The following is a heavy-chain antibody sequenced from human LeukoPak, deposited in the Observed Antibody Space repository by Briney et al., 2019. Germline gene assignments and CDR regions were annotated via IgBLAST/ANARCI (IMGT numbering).Heavy chain of an antibody. CDR1: GCTFTGYY. CDR2: INPNSGGT. CDR3: ARETEDTGAFDY. V-gene: IGHV1-2*02. Sequence: ASVKVSCKASGCTFTGYYMHWVRQAPGQGLEWMGWINPNSGGTNYAQKFQGRVTMTRDTSISTAYMELSRLRSDDTAVYCCARETEDTGAFDYWGQGTLVTVSS. D-gene: IGHD1-14*01. J-gene: IGHJ4*02.